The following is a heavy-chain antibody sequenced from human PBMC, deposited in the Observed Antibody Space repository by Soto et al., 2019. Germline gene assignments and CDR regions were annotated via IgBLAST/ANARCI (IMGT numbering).Heavy chain of an antibody. Sequence: GGSLRLSCAASGFTFSSYSMNWVRQAPGKGLEWVSYISSSSTIYYADSVKGRFTISRDNAKNSLYLQMNSLRDEDTAVYYCASSGDYVILGDYWGQGTLVTVSS. J-gene: IGHJ4*02. V-gene: IGHV3-48*02. CDR3: ASSGDYVILGDY. D-gene: IGHD4-17*01. CDR1: GFTFSSYS. CDR2: ISSSSTI.